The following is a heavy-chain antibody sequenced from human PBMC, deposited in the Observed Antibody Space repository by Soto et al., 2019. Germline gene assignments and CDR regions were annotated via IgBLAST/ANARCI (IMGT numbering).Heavy chain of an antibody. V-gene: IGHV1-69*13. Sequence: SVKVSCKASGVSLSSYFINWVRQAPGQGLEWMGGIIPLFGTANHAQRLQGRLLITADVSTSTVYMEMSSLRFEDTAIYYCIYHYDSSGFFYIDSWGQGTQVTVSS. D-gene: IGHD3-22*01. CDR2: IIPLFGTA. CDR3: IYHYDSSGFFYIDS. CDR1: GVSLSSYF. J-gene: IGHJ5*01.